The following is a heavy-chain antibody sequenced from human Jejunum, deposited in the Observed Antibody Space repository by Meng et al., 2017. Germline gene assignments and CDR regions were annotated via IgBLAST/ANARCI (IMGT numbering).Heavy chain of an antibody. CDR1: GGSVSSYF. CDR3: ARGPAAGGFGH. V-gene: IGHV4-59*02. CDR2: FYYGVST. D-gene: IGHD2-2*01. Sequence: SETLSLTCTVSGGSVSSYFWSWIRQSPGKGLEWIGYFYYGVSTNYNPSLKSRVTISVDTSKNQFSLKLSSVTAADTAVYYCARGPAAGGFGHWGQGTLVTVSS. J-gene: IGHJ5*02.